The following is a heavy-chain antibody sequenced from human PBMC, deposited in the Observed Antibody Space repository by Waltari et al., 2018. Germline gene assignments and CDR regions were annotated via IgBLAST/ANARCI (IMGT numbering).Heavy chain of an antibody. J-gene: IGHJ3*02. Sequence: QVQLPESGPGLVKPSETLSLTCAVSGHSISSGYYWGWIRQPPGKGLEWIGSIYHSGKTYYNPSLRSRVSMSVDTSKKYFSLRLTSLTAADTAIYYCARDVTGSYYSTAFDIWGQGTIVTVSS. V-gene: IGHV4-38-2*02. D-gene: IGHD3-10*01. CDR2: IYHSGKT. CDR3: ARDVTGSYYSTAFDI. CDR1: GHSISSGYY.